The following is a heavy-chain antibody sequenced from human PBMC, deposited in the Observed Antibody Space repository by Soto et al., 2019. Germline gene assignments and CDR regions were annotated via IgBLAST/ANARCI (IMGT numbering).Heavy chain of an antibody. CDR2: IWYDGSNK. V-gene: IGHV3-33*01. CDR1: GFTFSSYG. Sequence: GGSLRLSCAASGFTFSSYGMHWVRQAPGKGLEWVAVIWYDGSNKYYADSVKGRFTISRDNSKNTLYLQMNSLRAEDTAVYYCARDPGSCAFDIWGQGTMVTVS. J-gene: IGHJ3*02. CDR3: ARDPGSCAFDI. D-gene: IGHD1-1*01.